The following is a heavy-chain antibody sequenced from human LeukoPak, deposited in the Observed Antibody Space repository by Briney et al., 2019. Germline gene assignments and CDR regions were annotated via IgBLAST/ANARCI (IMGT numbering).Heavy chain of an antibody. J-gene: IGHJ4*02. CDR1: GFIFSNYA. CDR2: ISYDGSNK. Sequence: GGSLRLSCAASGFIFSNYAMHWVRQAPGKGLEWVAVISYDGSNKYYADSVKGRFTMSRDNSKKMLYLQMSSLRPEDTAVYYCARDLGGSGWSLGAYWGQGTLVTVSS. D-gene: IGHD6-19*01. V-gene: IGHV3-30*04. CDR3: ARDLGGSGWSLGAY.